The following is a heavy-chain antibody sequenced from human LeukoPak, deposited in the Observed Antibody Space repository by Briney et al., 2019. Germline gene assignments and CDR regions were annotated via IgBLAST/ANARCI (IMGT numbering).Heavy chain of an antibody. CDR1: GFTFTTYW. Sequence: GGSLRLSCAASGFTFTTYWMSWVRQAPGKGLEWVANIKQDGNEKYYVDSVKGRFTISRDNAKNSLYLQMNSLRAEDTAVYYCAAKYELTKVWGQGTLVTVSS. J-gene: IGHJ4*02. CDR3: AAKYELTKV. CDR2: IKQDGNEK. D-gene: IGHD3-3*01. V-gene: IGHV3-7*03.